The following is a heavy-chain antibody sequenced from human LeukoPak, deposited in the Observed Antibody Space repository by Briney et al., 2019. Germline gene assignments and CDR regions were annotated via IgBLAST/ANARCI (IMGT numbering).Heavy chain of an antibody. V-gene: IGHV4-39*01. CDR3: ARRGGDDYNRRFDS. J-gene: IGHJ4*02. D-gene: IGHD5-24*01. Sequence: SETLSLTCTVSGASIRSSSHYWGWIRQPPGTGLEWIGHVNYNGNTYYNPSLKSRVTISVDTSKNQFSLKLTSVTAADTALYYCARRGGDDYNRRFDSWGQGTLVTVSS. CDR1: GASIRSSSHY. CDR2: VNYNGNT.